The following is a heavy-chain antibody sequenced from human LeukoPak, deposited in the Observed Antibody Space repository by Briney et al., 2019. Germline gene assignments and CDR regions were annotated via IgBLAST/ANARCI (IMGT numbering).Heavy chain of an antibody. CDR1: GFTFSSYS. CDR3: ARGSGDLYYYDSSGATGDY. Sequence: GGSLRLSCAASGFTFSSYSMNWVRQAPGEGLEWVSSISSSNTYTYYADSMKGRFTISRDNAKNSLYLQMNSLRAEDTAMYYCARGSGDLYYYDSSGATGDYWGQGPLVTVSS. D-gene: IGHD3-22*01. CDR2: ISSSNTYT. J-gene: IGHJ4*02. V-gene: IGHV3-21*01.